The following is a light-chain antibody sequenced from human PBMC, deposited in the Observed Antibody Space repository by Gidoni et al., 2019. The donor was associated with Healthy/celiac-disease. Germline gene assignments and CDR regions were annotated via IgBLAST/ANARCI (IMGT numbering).Light chain of an antibody. CDR3: QHFGN. CDR2: GAS. CDR1: QSISSSQ. J-gene: IGKJ4*01. Sequence: EIVLTQSPGTLSLSPGQSATLSCRASQSISSSQLAWYQQKPGQAPRPLMYGASSRATGIPDRFSGSGSGTDFTLTISRLEPEEFAVYYCQHFGNFGGGTKVE. V-gene: IGKV3-20*01.